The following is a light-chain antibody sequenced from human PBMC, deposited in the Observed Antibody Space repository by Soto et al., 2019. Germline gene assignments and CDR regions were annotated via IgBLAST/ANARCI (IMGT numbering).Light chain of an antibody. CDR2: DAS. CDR1: QSVSSH. V-gene: IGKV3-11*01. CDR3: QQRSNWPRYT. Sequence: EIVLTQSPATLSLSPGERASLSCRASQSVSSHLAWYQQKPGQAPRLLISDASYRATGIPARFSGSGSGPDFTLTISSLEPEDVAVYDCQQRSNWPRYTCGQGTKLEIK. J-gene: IGKJ2*01.